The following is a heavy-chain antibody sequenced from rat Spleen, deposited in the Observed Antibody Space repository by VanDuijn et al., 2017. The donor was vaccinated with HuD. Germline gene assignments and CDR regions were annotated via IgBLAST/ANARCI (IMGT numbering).Heavy chain of an antibody. D-gene: IGHD1-9*01. CDR3: TRASMGITSPLFDY. J-gene: IGHJ2*01. V-gene: IGHV5-31*01. CDR2: ITNTGGST. Sequence: EVQLVESGGGLVQPGRSLKLSCVASGFTFNNYWMTWIRQAPGKGLEWVASITNTGGSTYYPDSVKGRFTITRDNAKSTLYLQMNSLRSEDTATYYCTRASMGITSPLFDYWGQGVMVTVSS. CDR1: GFTFNNYW.